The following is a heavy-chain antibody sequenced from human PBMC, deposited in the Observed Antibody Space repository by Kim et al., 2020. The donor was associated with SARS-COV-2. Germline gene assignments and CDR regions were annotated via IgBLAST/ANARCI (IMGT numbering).Heavy chain of an antibody. J-gene: IGHJ6*02. CDR1: GFPFDTYT. CDR3: ARSYSPPTMVREYYYGLDV. CDR2: ISTSSRYI. Sequence: GGSLRLSCAASGFPFDTYTMNWVRQAPGKGLEWVSSISTSSRYIYYADSVKGRFTISRDNAKNSLYLQMNSLRAEDTALYYCARSYSPPTMVREYYYGLDVWGQGTTVTVSS. D-gene: IGHD3-10*01. V-gene: IGHV3-21*01.